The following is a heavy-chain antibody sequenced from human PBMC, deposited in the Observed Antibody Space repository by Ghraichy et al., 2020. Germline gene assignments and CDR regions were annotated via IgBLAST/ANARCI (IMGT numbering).Heavy chain of an antibody. D-gene: IGHD3-22*01. CDR3: ARHGPPPPGYHDSSGPVDY. V-gene: IGHV3-7*03. J-gene: IGHJ4*02. Sequence: GGSLRLSCAASRFTFSTYWMSWVRQAPGKGLEWVANIKQDESEKYYVDSVKGRFTISRDNAKNSLYLQMNSLRTEDTAVYYCARHGPPPPGYHDSSGPVDYWGQGALVTVSS. CDR1: RFTFSTYW. CDR2: IKQDESEK.